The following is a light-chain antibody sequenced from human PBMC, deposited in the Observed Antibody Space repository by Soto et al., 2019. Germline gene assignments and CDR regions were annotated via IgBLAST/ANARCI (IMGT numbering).Light chain of an antibody. CDR2: KAS. CDR3: QQYNSYPWT. J-gene: IGKJ1*01. V-gene: IGKV1-5*03. Sequence: DIQMTQSPSTLSASVGDRVTITCRASQSISPWLAWFQQKPGKAPKLLIYKASSLESGVPSRFSGSGSGTESTLTISSLQPDDFATYYCQQYNSYPWTFGQGTKVEIK. CDR1: QSISPW.